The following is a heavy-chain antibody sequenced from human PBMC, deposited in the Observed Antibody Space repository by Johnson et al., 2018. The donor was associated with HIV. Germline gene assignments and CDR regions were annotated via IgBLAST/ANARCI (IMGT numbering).Heavy chain of an antibody. D-gene: IGHD3-16*01. Sequence: QEQLVESGGGVVQPGGSLRLSCGASGFTFSVYGMHWVRQAPGKGLEWVSVIYSGGSTYYADSVKGRFTISRDNSKNTLYLQMNSLRAEDTAVYYCARAGDYDAFDIWGQGTMVTVSS. CDR2: IYSGGST. J-gene: IGHJ3*02. CDR1: GFTFSVYG. V-gene: IGHV3-NL1*01. CDR3: ARAGDYDAFDI.